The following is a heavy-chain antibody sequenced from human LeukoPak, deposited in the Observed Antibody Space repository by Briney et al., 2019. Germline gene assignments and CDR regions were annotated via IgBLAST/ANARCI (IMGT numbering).Heavy chain of an antibody. CDR2: ISYDGSNK. V-gene: IGHV3-30*18. D-gene: IGHD3-10*01. J-gene: IGHJ5*02. CDR1: GFTFSSYG. CDR3: AKDATYGSGSYYPS. Sequence: PGGSLRLSCAASGFTFSSYGMHWVRQAPGKGLEWVAVISYDGSNKYYADSVKGRFTISRDNSKNTLYLQMNSLRAEDTAVYYCAKDATYGSGSYYPSWGQGTLVTVSS.